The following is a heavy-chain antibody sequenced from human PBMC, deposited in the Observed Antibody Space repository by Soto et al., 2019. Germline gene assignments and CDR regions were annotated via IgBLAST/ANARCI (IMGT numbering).Heavy chain of an antibody. CDR1: GYSFTSYG. V-gene: IGHV1-18*01. CDR3: AREGSTIRNYDYYYYGMDV. J-gene: IGHJ6*02. CDR2: ISVFKGTT. Sequence: QVQLVQSGGEVKKPGASVKVSCKASGYSFTSYGVCWVRHAPGQGLEWMAWISVFKGTTNYAQKFQGRVTITTDTSTSTAHMVLRSLRSDDTAVYYCAREGSTIRNYDYYYYGMDVWGQGTTVTVSS. D-gene: IGHD5-12*01.